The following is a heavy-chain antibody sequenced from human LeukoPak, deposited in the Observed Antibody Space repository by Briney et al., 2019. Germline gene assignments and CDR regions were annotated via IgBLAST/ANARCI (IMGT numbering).Heavy chain of an antibody. J-gene: IGHJ4*02. CDR1: GFSLRTSGVG. V-gene: IGHV2-5*02. CDR2: LYWDDDK. D-gene: IGHD3-3*01. CDR3: AHVKAYYDFWSGYSGYFDY. Sequence: SGPTLVHPTQPLTLTCTFSGFSLRTSGVGVGWIRQPPGKALEWLALLYWDDDKRYSPSLKSRLTITKDTSKNQMVLTMTNMDPVDTATYYCAHVKAYYDFWSGYSGYFDYWGQGTLVTVSS.